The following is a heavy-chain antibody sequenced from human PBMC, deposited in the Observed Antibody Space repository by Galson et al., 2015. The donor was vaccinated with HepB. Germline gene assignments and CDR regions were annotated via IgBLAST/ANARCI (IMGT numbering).Heavy chain of an antibody. Sequence: CAISGDSVSSDSAAWNWIRKSPSRGLEWLGRTYYRSRWYNDYAVSVKGRITINPNTSKNHISLHLNSVTPEDTAVYYCGREDLGYCTGGSCHHNAIDIWGQGTMVTVSS. V-gene: IGHV6-1*01. CDR3: GREDLGYCTGGSCHHNAIDI. CDR2: TYYRSRWYN. D-gene: IGHD2-15*01. J-gene: IGHJ3*02. CDR1: GDSVSSDSAA.